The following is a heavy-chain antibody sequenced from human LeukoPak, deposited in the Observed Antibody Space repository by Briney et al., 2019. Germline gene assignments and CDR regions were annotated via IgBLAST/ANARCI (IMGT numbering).Heavy chain of an antibody. CDR3: ARDVPVEMTLSGYFDF. V-gene: IGHV1-69*06. CDR1: GDTFSSYA. J-gene: IGHJ4*02. CDR2: IIPIFGSP. D-gene: IGHD5-24*01. Sequence: SVKVSCKASGDTFSSYAISWVRQAPGQGLEWMGGIIPIFGSPNYAQRFQGRVTITADKSTSTAYMELSSLTYEDTAVYYCARDVPVEMTLSGYFDFWGQGTLVTVSS.